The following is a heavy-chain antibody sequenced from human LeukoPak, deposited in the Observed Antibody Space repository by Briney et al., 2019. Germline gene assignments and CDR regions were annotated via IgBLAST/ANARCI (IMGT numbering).Heavy chain of an antibody. V-gene: IGHV3-21*01. CDR3: ARDGLPGLRVLEWLMDG. Sequence: GGSLRLSCAASGFTFSSYSMNWVRQAPGKGLEWVSSISSSGSDIYYADSVKGRFTISRDNAKNSLYLQMNSLRAEDTAVYYCARDGLPGLRVLEWLMDGGSKGTSVTVP. D-gene: IGHD3-3*01. CDR2: ISSSGSDI. CDR1: GFTFSSYS. J-gene: IGHJ6*03.